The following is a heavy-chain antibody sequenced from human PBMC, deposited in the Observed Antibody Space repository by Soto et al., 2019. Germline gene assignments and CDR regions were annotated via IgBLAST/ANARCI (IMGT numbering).Heavy chain of an antibody. CDR1: GFTVSDYA. Sequence: EVQLLESGGALVQPGDSLTLSCAASGFTVSDYAMTWVRQAPGKGLEWVSVIGGRGDGIEYADSVKGRFTVSRDNSRDTLYLRMNSLRAEDTATYYCAKYMVQSATRVFAYWGQGALVSVSS. CDR3: AKYMVQSATRVFAY. V-gene: IGHV3-23*01. CDR2: IGGRGDGI. J-gene: IGHJ4*02. D-gene: IGHD2-8*01.